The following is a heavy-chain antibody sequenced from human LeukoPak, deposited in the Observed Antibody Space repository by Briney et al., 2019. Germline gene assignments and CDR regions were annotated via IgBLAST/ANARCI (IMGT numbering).Heavy chain of an antibody. Sequence: GGSLRLSCAASGFPFDDYGMSWVRQAPGKGLEWVSGINWNGGSTGHADSVKGRFTISRDNAKNSLYLQMNSLRAEDTAFYYCARHGGGTVTGDFDYWGPGTLVTVSS. J-gene: IGHJ4*02. CDR2: INWNGGST. V-gene: IGHV3-20*04. CDR3: ARHGGGTVTGDFDY. D-gene: IGHD4-17*01. CDR1: GFPFDDYG.